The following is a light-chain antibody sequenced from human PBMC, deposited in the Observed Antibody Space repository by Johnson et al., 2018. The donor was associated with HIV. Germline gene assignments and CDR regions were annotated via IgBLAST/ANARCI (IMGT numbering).Light chain of an antibody. Sequence: QSVLTQPPSVSAAPGQKVTIYCSGSSSNIGSNYVSWYQQLPGTAPRLLISANNERPSDIPDRFSGSKSGTSATLGITGLQTGDEADYYCGAWDSSLSSYVFGTGTKVTV. CDR3: GAWDSSLSSYV. CDR2: ANN. J-gene: IGLJ1*01. V-gene: IGLV1-51*01. CDR1: SSNIGSNY.